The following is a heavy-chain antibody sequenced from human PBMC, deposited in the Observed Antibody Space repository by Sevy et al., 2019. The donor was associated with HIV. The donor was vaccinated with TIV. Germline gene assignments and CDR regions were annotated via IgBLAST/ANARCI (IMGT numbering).Heavy chain of an antibody. D-gene: IGHD3-16*01. V-gene: IGHV3-9*01. J-gene: IGHJ6*02. CDR3: AKDINRGCDGINCYPYYYYFYGLDV. CDR1: GFPFNDHA. Sequence: GGSLRLSCAASGFPFNDHAMHWVRQVPGKGLEWVSGVSWNSRNIGYADSVKGRFTISRDNANHLLYLEMNSLRPEDTAFYYCAKDINRGCDGINCYPYYYYFYGLDVWDQGTTVTVSS. CDR2: VSWNSRNI.